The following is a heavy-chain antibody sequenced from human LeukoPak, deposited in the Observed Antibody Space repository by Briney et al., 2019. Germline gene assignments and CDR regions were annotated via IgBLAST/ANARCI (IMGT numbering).Heavy chain of an antibody. J-gene: IGHJ6*02. CDR1: GYTLTYYW. CDR2: IYPGDSDT. V-gene: IGHV5-51*01. CDR3: ARPSKSHYYYYDMDV. Sequence: GESLKISCKGSGYTLTYYWIAWVRQMPGKGLEWMGTIYPGDSDTRYSPSFQGQVTISADKSISTAYLQWSSLKTSDTAMYYCARPSKSHYYYYDMDVWGQGTTVTVSS.